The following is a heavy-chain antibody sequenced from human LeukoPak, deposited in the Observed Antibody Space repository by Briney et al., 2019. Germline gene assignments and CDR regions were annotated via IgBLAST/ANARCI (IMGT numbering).Heavy chain of an antibody. Sequence: SQTLSLTCTVSGGSLSSGDYYWSWIRQPPGKGLEWIGYIYYSGSTYYNPSLKSRVTISVDTSKNQFSLKLSSVTAADTAVYYCAREPSKSAASSPWFDPWGQGTLVTVSS. D-gene: IGHD6-13*01. J-gene: IGHJ5*02. CDR3: AREPSKSAASSPWFDP. V-gene: IGHV4-30-4*08. CDR1: GGSLSSGDYY. CDR2: IYYSGST.